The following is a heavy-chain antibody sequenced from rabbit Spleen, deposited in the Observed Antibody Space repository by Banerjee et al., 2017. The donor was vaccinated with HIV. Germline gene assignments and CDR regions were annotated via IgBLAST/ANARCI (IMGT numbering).Heavy chain of an antibody. Sequence: QEQLVESGGGLVQPGGSLKLSCKASGFDFSSYGVSWVRQAPGKGLEWIACIDAGSSGFTYFATWAKGRFTCSKPSSTTVTLQMTRLTAADTATYFCARDTSSSFSSYGMDLWGQGTLVTVS. V-gene: IGHV1S45*01. CDR2: IDAGSSGFT. CDR3: ARDTSSSFSSYGMDL. CDR1: GFDFSSYG. D-gene: IGHD1-1*01. J-gene: IGHJ6*01.